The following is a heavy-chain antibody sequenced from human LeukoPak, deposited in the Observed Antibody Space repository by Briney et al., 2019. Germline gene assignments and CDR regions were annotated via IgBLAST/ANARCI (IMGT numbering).Heavy chain of an antibody. CDR2: INTSGGST. J-gene: IGHJ4*02. V-gene: IGHV3-23*01. D-gene: IGHD6-19*01. Sequence: GGSLRLSCAASGFTFSSYGMSWVRQAPGKGLEWVSAINTSGGSTYYADSVKGRFTISRDNSKNTLYLQMNSLRAEDTAIYYCVIRGYGRHSGWYRLNFDYWGQGTLVTVSS. CDR3: VIRGYGRHSGWYRLNFDY. CDR1: GFTFSSYG.